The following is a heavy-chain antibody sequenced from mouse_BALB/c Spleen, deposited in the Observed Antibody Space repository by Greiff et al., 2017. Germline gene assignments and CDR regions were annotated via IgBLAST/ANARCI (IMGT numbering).Heavy chain of an antibody. J-gene: IGHJ2*01. D-gene: IGHD2-14*01. V-gene: IGHV1-87*01. CDR3: ARGGYDDY. CDR2: IYPGDGDT. CDR1: GYTFTSYW. Sequence: VKVVESGAELARPGASVKLSCKASGYTFTSYWMQWVKQRPGQGLEWIGAIYPGDGDTRYTQKFKGKATLTADKSSSTAYMQLSSLASEDSAVYYCARGGYDDYWGQGTTLTVSS.